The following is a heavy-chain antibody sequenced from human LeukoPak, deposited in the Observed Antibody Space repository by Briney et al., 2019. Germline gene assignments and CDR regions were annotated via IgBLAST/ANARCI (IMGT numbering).Heavy chain of an antibody. D-gene: IGHD4-17*01. CDR3: ARDTYGDYVGEYYGMDV. V-gene: IGHV3-13*01. CDR1: GFTFSDYA. J-gene: IGHJ6*02. CDR2: IGTAGDT. Sequence: PGGSLRLSCATSGFTFSDYAMSWVRQATGKGLEWVSAIGTAGDTYYPGSVKGRFTISRENAKNSLYLQMNSLRAGDTAVYYCARDTYGDYVGEYYGMDVWGQGTTVTVSS.